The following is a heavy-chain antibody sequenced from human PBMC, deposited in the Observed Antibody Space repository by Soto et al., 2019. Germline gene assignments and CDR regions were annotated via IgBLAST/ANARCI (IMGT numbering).Heavy chain of an antibody. CDR2: IWYDGSNK. D-gene: IGHD1-1*01. Sequence: GGSLRLSCAASGFTFSSYGMHWVRQAPGKGLEWVAVIWYDGSNKYYADSVKGRFTISRDNSKNTLYLQMNSLRAEDTAVYYCARDCFKDEGTLDYWGQGTLVTVSS. J-gene: IGHJ4*02. CDR1: GFTFSSYG. CDR3: ARDCFKDEGTLDY. V-gene: IGHV3-33*01.